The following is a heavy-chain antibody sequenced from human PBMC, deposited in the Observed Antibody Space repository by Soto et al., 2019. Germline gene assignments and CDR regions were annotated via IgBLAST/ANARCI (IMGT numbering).Heavy chain of an antibody. CDR2: ISSSSSYI. Sequence: EVQLVESGGGLVKPGGSLRLSCAASGFTFSSYSMNWVRQDPGKGLEWVASISSSSSYIYYADSVKGRFTISRDNAKNSLDLQMNSLRAEDTAVYYCARKTPSWYLDAWYFDLWGRGTLVTVSS. CDR3: ARKTPSWYLDAWYFDL. CDR1: GFTFSSYS. V-gene: IGHV3-21*01. J-gene: IGHJ2*01. D-gene: IGHD6-13*01.